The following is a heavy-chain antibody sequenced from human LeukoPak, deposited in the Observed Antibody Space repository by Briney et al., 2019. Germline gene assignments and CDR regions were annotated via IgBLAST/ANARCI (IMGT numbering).Heavy chain of an antibody. J-gene: IGHJ4*02. CDR1: GYSISSGYY. CDR3: ARQEYYYGSGSYKFRDY. CDR2: INHSGST. Sequence: PSETLSLTCTVSGYSISSGYYWGWIRQPPGKGLEWIGEINHSGSTNYNPSLKSRVTISVDTSKNQFSLKLSSVTAADTAVYYCARQEYYYGSGSYKFRDYWGQGTLVTVSS. V-gene: IGHV4-38-2*02. D-gene: IGHD3-10*01.